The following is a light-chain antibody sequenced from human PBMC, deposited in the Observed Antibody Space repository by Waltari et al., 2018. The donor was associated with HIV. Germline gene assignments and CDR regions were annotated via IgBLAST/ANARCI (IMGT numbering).Light chain of an antibody. J-gene: IGLJ2*01. CDR3: TTYTAKDSLL. CDR2: GVN. Sequence: SALTQPASVSGSPGQSVTISCTGTSYEFDLHTFLSWYQQHPGKAPQLIIFGVNSRPSGISSRVSASKSGDTASLTISGLQSGDEADYYCTTYTAKDSLLIGSGTKLTVL. V-gene: IGLV2-14*01. CDR1: SYEFDLHTF.